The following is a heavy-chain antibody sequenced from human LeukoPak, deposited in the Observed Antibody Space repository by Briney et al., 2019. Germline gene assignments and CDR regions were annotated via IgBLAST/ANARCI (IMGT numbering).Heavy chain of an antibody. Sequence: PSETLSLTCTVSGASISSFYWSWLRQPPGKGLEWIGYIYYRDTTNYNPSLKGRVTMSVDASNNLFSLRLGSVTAADTAVYYCATVDSSGYYLSYFDYWGQGTLVTVSS. D-gene: IGHD3-22*01. V-gene: IGHV4-59*03. CDR2: IYYRDTT. CDR1: GASISSFY. J-gene: IGHJ4*02. CDR3: ATVDSSGYYLSYFDY.